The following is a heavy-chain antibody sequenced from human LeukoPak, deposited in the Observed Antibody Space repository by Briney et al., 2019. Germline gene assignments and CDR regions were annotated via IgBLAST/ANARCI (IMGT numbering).Heavy chain of an antibody. Sequence: SETLSLTCAVYGGSFSGYYWSWLRQPPGKGLEWIGEINHSGSTNYNPSLKSRVTISVDTSKNQFSLKLSSVTAADTAVYYCARAVAGTVFDYWGQGTLVTVSS. CDR2: INHSGST. D-gene: IGHD6-19*01. J-gene: IGHJ4*02. CDR1: GGSFSGYY. V-gene: IGHV4-34*01. CDR3: ARAVAGTVFDY.